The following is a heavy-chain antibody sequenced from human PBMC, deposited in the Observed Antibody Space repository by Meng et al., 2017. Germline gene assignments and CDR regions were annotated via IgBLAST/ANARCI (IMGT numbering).Heavy chain of an antibody. CDR2: IIPIFGTA. D-gene: IGHD2-21*02. V-gene: IGHV1-69*01. CDR3: AREIAAAYCGGDCYL. J-gene: IGHJ5*02. CDR1: GGTFSSYA. Sequence: QVRLVQSGAEVTKPGSSVKVSCKASGGTFSSYAISWVRQAPGQGLEWMGGIIPIFGTANYAQKFQGRVTITADESTSTAYMELSSLRSEDTAVYYCAREIAAAYCGGDCYLWGQGTLVTVSS.